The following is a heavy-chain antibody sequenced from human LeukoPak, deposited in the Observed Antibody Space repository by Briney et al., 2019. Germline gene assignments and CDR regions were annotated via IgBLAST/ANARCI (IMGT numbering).Heavy chain of an antibody. D-gene: IGHD2-2*01. CDR2: INSGGDDI. Sequence: PGGSLRLSCAASGFSFSLYAMNWVRQAPGKDLEWISYINSGGDDIHYAASVRGRFTISRDDAGNTLFLQLSSLRAEDTAVYYCARDTIQPGLIDDWGQGTLVTVSS. V-gene: IGHV3-21*05. CDR3: ARDTIQPGLIDD. J-gene: IGHJ4*02. CDR1: GFSFSLYA.